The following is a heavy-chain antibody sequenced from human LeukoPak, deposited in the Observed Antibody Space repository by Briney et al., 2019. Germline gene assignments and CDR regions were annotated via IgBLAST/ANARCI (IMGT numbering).Heavy chain of an antibody. D-gene: IGHD3-22*01. J-gene: IGHJ4*02. Sequence: PSETLSLTCTVSGGSTSSYYWSWIRQPPGKGLEWIGYIYYSGSTNYNPSLKSRVTISVDTSKKQFSLKLSSVTAADTAVFYCARATYDSSGSLDYWGQGTLVTVSS. V-gene: IGHV4-59*01. CDR2: IYYSGST. CDR1: GGSTSSYY. CDR3: ARATYDSSGSLDY.